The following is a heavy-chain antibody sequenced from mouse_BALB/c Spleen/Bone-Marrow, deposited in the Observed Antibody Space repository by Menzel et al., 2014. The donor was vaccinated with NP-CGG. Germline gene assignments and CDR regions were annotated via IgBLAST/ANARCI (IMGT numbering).Heavy chain of an antibody. CDR2: ISCYKGAT. CDR1: GYSFTNYY. V-gene: IGHV1S34*01. CDR3: ARWEGQFLFWLCDV. D-gene: IGHD1-1*01. J-gene: IGHJ1*01. Sequence: LVKTGASVKISCKTSGYSFTNYYIHCVKQSHGKSLEWIGYISCYKGATSYNQKFKGKATFTVDTSSSTAYMQSKSVTSEDSGVYYCARWEGQFLFWLCDVGRAETAVTVPP.